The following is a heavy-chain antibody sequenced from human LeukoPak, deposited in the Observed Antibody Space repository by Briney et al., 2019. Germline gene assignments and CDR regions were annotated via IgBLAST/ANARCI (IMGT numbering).Heavy chain of an antibody. CDR1: GGSISSSSYY. CDR3: ARPSESSYHGPLATTFDY. CDR2: IYYSGST. V-gene: IGHV4-39*01. Sequence: KPSETLSLTCTVSGGSISSSSYYWGWIRQPPGKGLEWIGSIYYSGSTYYNPSLKSRVTISVDTSKNQFSLKLSSVTAADTAVYYCARPSESSYHGPLATTFDYWGQGTLVTVSS. J-gene: IGHJ4*02. D-gene: IGHD3-22*01.